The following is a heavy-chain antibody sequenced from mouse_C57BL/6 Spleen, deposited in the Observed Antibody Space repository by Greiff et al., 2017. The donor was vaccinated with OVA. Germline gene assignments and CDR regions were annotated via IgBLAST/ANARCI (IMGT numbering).Heavy chain of an antibody. CDR2: IWSGGST. J-gene: IGHJ1*03. V-gene: IGHV2-2*01. CDR3: ASYYDYDVGYFDV. Sequence: VQLKESGPGLVQPSQSLSITCTVSGFSLTSYGVHWVRQSPGKGLEWLGVIWSGGSTDYNAAFISRLSISKDNSKSQVFFKMNSLQADDTAIYYCASYYDYDVGYFDVWGTGTTVTVSS. D-gene: IGHD2-4*01. CDR1: GFSLTSYG.